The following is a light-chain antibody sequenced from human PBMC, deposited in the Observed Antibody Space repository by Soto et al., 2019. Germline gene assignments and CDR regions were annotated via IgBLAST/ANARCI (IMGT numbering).Light chain of an antibody. CDR3: AAWDDSLTDYV. CDR1: SSNIGRNT. V-gene: IGLV1-44*01. CDR2: SNN. Sequence: QSVPTQAPSASETPGQRVTISCSGGSSNIGRNTVNWYQQLPGTAPKLLIYSNNRRPSGVPDRFSGSKSGTSASLAISGLQSEDEADYYCAAWDDSLTDYVFGTGTKLTVL. J-gene: IGLJ1*01.